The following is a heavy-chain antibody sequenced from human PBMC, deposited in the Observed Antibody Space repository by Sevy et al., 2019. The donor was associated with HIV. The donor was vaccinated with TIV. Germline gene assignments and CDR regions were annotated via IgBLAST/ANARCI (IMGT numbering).Heavy chain of an antibody. J-gene: IGHJ6*02. CDR1: GYTFTGYY. CDR2: INPHSGGT. V-gene: IGHV1-2*02. CDR3: ARIAAAVALNGMDV. Sequence: ASVKVSCKASGYTFTGYYIHWVRQAPGQGLEWMGWINPHSGGTNYAQKFQGRVTMTRDTSTSTASMELSRVRSDDTAVYFCARIAAAVALNGMDVWGQGTTVTVSS. D-gene: IGHD6-25*01.